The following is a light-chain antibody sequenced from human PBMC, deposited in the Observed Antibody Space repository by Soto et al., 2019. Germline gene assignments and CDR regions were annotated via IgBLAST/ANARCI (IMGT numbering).Light chain of an antibody. J-gene: IGKJ2*01. Sequence: DIVLTQSPGTLSLSPGERATLSCRASETVNNNFLGWYQQKPGQAPRLLIFAASRRATGIPDRFSGSGSGTDFTLTISRLEPEDFGVYYFHQYGSSPPYTFGQGTKLEIK. V-gene: IGKV3-20*01. CDR2: AAS. CDR1: ETVNNNF. CDR3: HQYGSSPPYT.